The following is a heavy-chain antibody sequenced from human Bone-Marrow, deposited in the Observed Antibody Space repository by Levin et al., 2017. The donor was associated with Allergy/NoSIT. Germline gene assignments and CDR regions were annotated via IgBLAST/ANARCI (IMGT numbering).Heavy chain of an antibody. J-gene: IGHJ1*01. D-gene: IGHD3-16*01. V-gene: IGHV1-24*01. CDR2: FDPEDGEM. Sequence: ASVKVSCKVSGYTLTELSIHWVRQAPGKGLEWMGGFDPEDGEMIYALRFQGRVTMTEDTSTDTAYLDLSSLTSEDTAVFYCATACGGGNSLHEYLQLWVQGTLVTVSS. CDR3: ATACGGGNSLHEYLQL. CDR1: GYTLTELS.